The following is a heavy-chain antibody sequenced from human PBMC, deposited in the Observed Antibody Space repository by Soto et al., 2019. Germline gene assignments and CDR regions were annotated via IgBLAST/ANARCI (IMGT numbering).Heavy chain of an antibody. CDR3: ARASSSTSGAIDY. J-gene: IGHJ4*02. CDR2: IKEDGSEK. D-gene: IGHD2-2*01. CDR1: AFTFRNYW. Sequence: EVQLVESGGGLVQPGGSLRLSCAASAFTFRNYWMSWVRQAPGKGLECVARIKEDGSEKYYVDSVKGRFTTYRDNAKNSEYLQMDSLRVEDTAMYYCARASSSTSGAIDYWGQGTLVTVSS. V-gene: IGHV3-7*04.